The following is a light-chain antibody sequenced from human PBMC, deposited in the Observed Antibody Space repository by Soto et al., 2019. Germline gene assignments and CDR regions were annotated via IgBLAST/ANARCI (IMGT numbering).Light chain of an antibody. V-gene: IGKV1-5*03. J-gene: IGKJ1*01. CDR1: QTISSW. Sequence: DIQMTQSPSTLSGSVGDRVTITCRASQTISSWLAWYQQKPGKAPKLLIYKASTFKSGVPSRFGGSGSGTEFTLTISSLQPDDFATYYCQHYNSYSEAFGQGTKVELK. CDR2: KAS. CDR3: QHYNSYSEA.